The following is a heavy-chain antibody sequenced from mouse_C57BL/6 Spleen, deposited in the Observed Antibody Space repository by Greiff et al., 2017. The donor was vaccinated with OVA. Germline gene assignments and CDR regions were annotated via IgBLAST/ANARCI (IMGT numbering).Heavy chain of an antibody. V-gene: IGHV5-4*03. CDR3: ASLGYYGSSYAWYFDV. CDR2: ISAGGSYT. Sequence: EVMLVESGGGLVKPGGSLKLSCAASGFTFSSYAMSWVRQTPEKRLEWVATISAGGSYTYYPDNVKGRFTISRDNAKNNLYLQMSHLKSEDTAMYYCASLGYYGSSYAWYFDVWGTGTTVTVSS. CDR1: GFTFSSYA. D-gene: IGHD1-1*01. J-gene: IGHJ1*03.